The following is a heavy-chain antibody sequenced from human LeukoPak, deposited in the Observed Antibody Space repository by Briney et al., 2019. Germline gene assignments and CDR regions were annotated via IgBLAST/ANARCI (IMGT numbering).Heavy chain of an antibody. Sequence: GRSLRLSCAASGFTFSSYAMSWVRQAPGKGLEWVSAISGSGGSTYYADSVKGRFTISRDNSKNTLYLQMNSLRAEDTAVYYCAKDQGITMVRGVIGYFDYWGQGTLVTVSS. CDR1: GFTFSSYA. J-gene: IGHJ4*02. D-gene: IGHD3-10*01. CDR2: ISGSGGST. CDR3: AKDQGITMVRGVIGYFDY. V-gene: IGHV3-23*01.